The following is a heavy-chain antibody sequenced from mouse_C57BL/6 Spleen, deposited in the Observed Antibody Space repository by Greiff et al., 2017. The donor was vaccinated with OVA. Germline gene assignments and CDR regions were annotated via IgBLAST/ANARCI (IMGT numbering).Heavy chain of an antibody. V-gene: IGHV1-55*01. CDR1: GYTFTSYW. D-gene: IGHD1-1*01. J-gene: IGHJ1*03. CDR3: ARSDYYGSSPHWYFDV. CDR2: IYPVSGST. Sequence: QVQLKQPGAELVKPGASVKMSCKASGYTFTSYWITWVKQRPGQGLEWIGDIYPVSGSTNYNEKFKSKATLTVDTSSSTAYMQLSSLTSEDSAVYYCARSDYYGSSPHWYFDVWGTGTTVTVSS.